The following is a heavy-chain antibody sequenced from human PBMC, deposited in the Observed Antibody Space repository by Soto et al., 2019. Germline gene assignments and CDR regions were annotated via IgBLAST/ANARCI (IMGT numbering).Heavy chain of an antibody. Sequence: TLSLTCTVSGGSISSYYWSWIRQPPGKGLEWIGYIYYSGSTNYNPSLKSRVTISVDTSKNQFSLKLSSVTAADTAVYYCARSIEMATIQHFDYWGQGTLVTVSS. CDR3: ARSIEMATIQHFDY. D-gene: IGHD5-12*01. V-gene: IGHV4-59*01. CDR2: IYYSGST. J-gene: IGHJ4*02. CDR1: GGSISSYY.